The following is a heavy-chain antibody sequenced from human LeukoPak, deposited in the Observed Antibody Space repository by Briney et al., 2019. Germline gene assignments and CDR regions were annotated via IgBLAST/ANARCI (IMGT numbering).Heavy chain of an antibody. CDR2: IDSSGGYM. V-gene: IGHV3-21*06. Sequence: GGTLRLSCAASGFTFSSYGMSWVRQAPGKGLEWVSSIDSSGGYMFYADSVKGRFIISRDNAKDSLYLQMNSLRVEDTAVYYCLRGDRRDYWGQGTLVTVSS. J-gene: IGHJ4*02. CDR3: LRGDRRDY. CDR1: GFTFSSYG.